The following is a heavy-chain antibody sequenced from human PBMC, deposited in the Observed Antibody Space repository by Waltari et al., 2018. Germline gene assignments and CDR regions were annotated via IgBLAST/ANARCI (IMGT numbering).Heavy chain of an antibody. J-gene: IGHJ4*02. CDR1: GFTFSSYS. Sequence: VQLVESGGGLVQPGGSLRLSCAASGFTFSSYSMNWVRQAPGKGLEWVSYISSSSSTIYYADSVKGRFNISRDNAKNSLYLQMNSLRAEDTAVYYCASVPYCSGGSCYGYWGQGTLVTVSS. V-gene: IGHV3-48*01. CDR3: ASVPYCSGGSCYGY. CDR2: ISSSSSTI. D-gene: IGHD2-15*01.